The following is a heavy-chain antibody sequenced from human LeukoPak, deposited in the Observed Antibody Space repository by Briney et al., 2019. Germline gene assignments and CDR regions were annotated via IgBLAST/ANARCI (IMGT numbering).Heavy chain of an antibody. V-gene: IGHV1-2*02. Sequence: ASVKVSCKASGYTFTGYYIHWVRQAPGQGLEWMGWINPNSGGTNYAQKFQGRVTMTRDTSISTVYMELSRLRSDDTAVYYCARVHSLSPVGAWVYMDVWGKGTTVTVSS. CDR2: INPNSGGT. D-gene: IGHD2-15*01. CDR1: GYTFTGYY. J-gene: IGHJ6*03. CDR3: ARVHSLSPVGAWVYMDV.